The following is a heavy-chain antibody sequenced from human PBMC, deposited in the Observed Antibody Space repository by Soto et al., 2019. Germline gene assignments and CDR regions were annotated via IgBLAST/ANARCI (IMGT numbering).Heavy chain of an antibody. D-gene: IGHD2-15*01. Sequence: QVQLVESGGGVVQPGRSLRLSCAASGFTFSSYGMHWVRQAPGKGLEWVAVISYDGSNKYYADSVKGRFTISRDNSKNTLYLQRNGLRAGDTAVYYCAKDRGGGYCSGGSCYGYYYGMDVWGQGTTVTVSS. CDR1: GFTFSSYG. CDR2: ISYDGSNK. CDR3: AKDRGGGYCSGGSCYGYYYGMDV. V-gene: IGHV3-30*18. J-gene: IGHJ6*02.